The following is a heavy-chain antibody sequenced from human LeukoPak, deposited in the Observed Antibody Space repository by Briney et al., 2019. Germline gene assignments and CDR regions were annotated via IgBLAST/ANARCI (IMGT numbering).Heavy chain of an antibody. CDR3: ARRDDSSGYYYFDY. CDR1: GDSISSCPYY. CDR2: IYYGENT. J-gene: IGHJ4*02. V-gene: IGHV4-39*01. Sequence: SETLSLTCTVSGDSISSCPYYWGWIRQPPGKGLEWVGNIYYGENTYYNPSLKRRVTISIDTSNNQFYLKLSSLTAADTAVYYCARRDDSSGYYYFDYWGQGTLVTVSS. D-gene: IGHD3-22*01.